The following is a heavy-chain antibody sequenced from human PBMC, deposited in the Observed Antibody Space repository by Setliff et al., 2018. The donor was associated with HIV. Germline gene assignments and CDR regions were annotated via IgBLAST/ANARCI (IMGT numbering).Heavy chain of an antibody. V-gene: IGHV4-59*08. CDR1: GGSISSHY. CDR3: AGTFQLVQNY. Sequence: PSETLSLTCTVSGGSISSHYWTWIRQPLGKELEWIGSIYYSGSPNYNPSLKSRVTMSVDTSKNQFSLKLTSVTAADTAIYYCAGTFQLVQNYWGQGTLVTVSS. CDR2: IYYSGSP. J-gene: IGHJ4*02. D-gene: IGHD6-13*01.